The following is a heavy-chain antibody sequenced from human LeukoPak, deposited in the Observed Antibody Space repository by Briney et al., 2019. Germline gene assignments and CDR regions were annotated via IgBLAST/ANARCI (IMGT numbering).Heavy chain of an antibody. J-gene: IGHJ4*02. V-gene: IGHV3-7*03. CDR1: GFTFGSYW. CDR2: IKLDGSEK. CDR3: ASAGGDSRSPLPFYY. D-gene: IGHD6-6*01. Sequence: GGSLRLSCAASGFTFGSYWMSWVRQAPGKGLEWVANIKLDGSEKYYVDSVKGRFTISRDNAENSLSLQMNSLRAEDTAVYYCASAGGDSRSPLPFYYWGQGTLVTVSS.